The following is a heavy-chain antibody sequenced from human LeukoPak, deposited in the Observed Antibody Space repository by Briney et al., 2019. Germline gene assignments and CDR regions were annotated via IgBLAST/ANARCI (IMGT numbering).Heavy chain of an antibody. V-gene: IGHV3-30*03. CDR3: ARDDYGMDV. Sequence: GGSLRLSCAASGFTFDDYAMHWVRQAPGKGLEWVAVISYDGNNKYYADSVKGRFTISRDNSKNTLYLQMNSLRVEDTAVYYCARDDYGMDVWGQGTTVTVSS. CDR1: GFTFDDYA. J-gene: IGHJ6*02. CDR2: ISYDGNNK.